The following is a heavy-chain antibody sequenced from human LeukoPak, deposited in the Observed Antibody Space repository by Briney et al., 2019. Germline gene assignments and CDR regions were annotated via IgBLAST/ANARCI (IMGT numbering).Heavy chain of an antibody. V-gene: IGHV1-69*04. D-gene: IGHD1-26*01. Sequence: SVKVSCKASGGTFSSYAISWVRQAPRQGREWMGRIIPIVGIANYAQKLQGSVTITADHSTSTAYMALSSLGSEDRAVYYCGRDRATTLIGVLGPFVPWGEGELVTVSS. J-gene: IGHJ5*02. CDR2: IIPIVGIA. CDR1: GGTFSSYA. CDR3: GRDRATTLIGVLGPFVP.